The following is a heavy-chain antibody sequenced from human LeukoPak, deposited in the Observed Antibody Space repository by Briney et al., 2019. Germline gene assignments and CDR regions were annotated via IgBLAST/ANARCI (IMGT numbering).Heavy chain of an antibody. CDR2: IWYDGSNK. CDR3: ARGMYYDILTGFEGDY. D-gene: IGHD3-9*01. Sequence: GRSLRLSCAASGFTFSSYGMHWVRQAPGKGLECVAVIWYDGSNKYYADSVKGRFTISRDNSKNTLYLQMNSLRAEDTAVYYCARGMYYDILTGFEGDYWGQGTLVTVSS. J-gene: IGHJ4*02. CDR1: GFTFSSYG. V-gene: IGHV3-33*01.